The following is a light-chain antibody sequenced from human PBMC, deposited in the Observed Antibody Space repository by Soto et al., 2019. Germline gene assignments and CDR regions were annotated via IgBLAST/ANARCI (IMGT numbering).Light chain of an antibody. CDR2: EVS. J-gene: IGLJ2*01. CDR1: SSDVGGYNY. CDR3: SSYTSSSTRNVV. Sequence: QSALTQPASVSGSPGQSITISCTGTSSDVGGYNYVSWYQHHPGKAPKLMIYEVSNRPSGVSNRFSGSKSGNTASLTISGLQAEDEADYYCSSYTSSSTRNVVFGGGTKLTVL. V-gene: IGLV2-14*01.